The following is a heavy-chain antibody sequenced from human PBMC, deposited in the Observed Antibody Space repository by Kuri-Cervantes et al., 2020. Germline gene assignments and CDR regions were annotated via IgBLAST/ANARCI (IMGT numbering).Heavy chain of an antibody. CDR3: AKHGDYYDSSPRYAFDI. D-gene: IGHD3-22*01. CDR2: ISGSDGST. V-gene: IGHV3-23*01. J-gene: IGHJ3*02. Sequence: GGSLRLSCAASGFTFSSYAMSWVRQAPGKGLEWVSAISGSDGSTYYADSVKGRFTISRDNSKNTLYLQMNSLRAEDTAVYYCAKHGDYYDSSPRYAFDIWGQGTMVTVSS. CDR1: GFTFSSYA.